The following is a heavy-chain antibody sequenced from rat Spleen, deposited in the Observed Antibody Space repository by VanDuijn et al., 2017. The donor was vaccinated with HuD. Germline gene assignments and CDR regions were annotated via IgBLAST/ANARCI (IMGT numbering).Heavy chain of an antibody. CDR3: TRWASRFDY. CDR2: ISSSGNT. CDR1: GFSLSRNG. D-gene: IGHD3-8*01. V-gene: IGHV2S12*01. Sequence: QVQLKESGPGLVQPSQTLSLTCTVSGFSLSRNGVSWVRQPPGKGLEWIAAISSSGNTYYYSTLKSRLSISRDTSKSQVFLKMNSLQTEDTAIYFCTRWASRFDYWGQGVMVTVSS. J-gene: IGHJ2*01.